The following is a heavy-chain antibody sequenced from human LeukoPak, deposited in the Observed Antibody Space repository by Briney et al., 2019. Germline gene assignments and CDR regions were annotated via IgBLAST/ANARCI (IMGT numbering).Heavy chain of an antibody. CDR3: ARAVVGSRDY. CDR2: INHSGST. J-gene: IGHJ4*02. V-gene: IGHV4-34*01. Sequence: KPSETLSLTCAVYGGSFSGYYWSWIRQPPRKGLEWIGEINHSGSTNYNPSLKSRVTISVDTSKNQFSLKLSSVTAADTAVYYCARAVVGSRDYWGQGTLVTVSS. D-gene: IGHD2-15*01. CDR1: GGSFSGYY.